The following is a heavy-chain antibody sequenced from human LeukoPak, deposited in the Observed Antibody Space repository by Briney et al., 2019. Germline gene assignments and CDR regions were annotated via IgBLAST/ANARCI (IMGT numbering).Heavy chain of an antibody. Sequence: GGSLRLSCAASGLTFSSYAMSWVRQAPGKGLEWVSAISGSGGSTYYADSVKGRFTISRDNSKNTLYLQMNSLRAEDTAVYYCAKGGYASMARFDYWGQGTLVTVSS. CDR1: GLTFSSYA. J-gene: IGHJ4*02. D-gene: IGHD2-2*01. CDR3: AKGGYASMARFDY. V-gene: IGHV3-23*01. CDR2: ISGSGGST.